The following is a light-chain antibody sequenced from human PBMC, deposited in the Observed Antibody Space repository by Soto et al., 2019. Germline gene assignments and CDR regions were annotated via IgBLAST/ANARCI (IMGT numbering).Light chain of an antibody. CDR3: CSFAGGATFV. CDR2: EAT. V-gene: IGLV2-23*02. J-gene: IGLJ2*01. Sequence: QSALTQPASVSGSPGRSITISCSGTSNDVGGYDLVSWYQQHPGKAPRLIIYEATKRPSGVSDRFSASKSGNTASLTISALQAEDEAYYSCCSFAGGATFVFGGGTKVTVL. CDR1: SNDVGGYDL.